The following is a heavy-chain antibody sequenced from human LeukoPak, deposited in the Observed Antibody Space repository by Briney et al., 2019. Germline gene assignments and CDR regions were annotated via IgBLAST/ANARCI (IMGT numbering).Heavy chain of an antibody. CDR2: ISNSSNYI. J-gene: IGHJ5*02. V-gene: IGHV3-21*01. CDR3: ARDPSSGWYLKGWFDP. Sequence: PGGSLRLSCAASGFTFSSYSMNWVRQAPGKGLEWVSSISNSSNYIYYADSVKGRFTISRDNAKNSLYLQMNSLRAEDTAVYYCARDPSSGWYLKGWFDPWGQGTLVTVSS. D-gene: IGHD6-19*01. CDR1: GFTFSSYS.